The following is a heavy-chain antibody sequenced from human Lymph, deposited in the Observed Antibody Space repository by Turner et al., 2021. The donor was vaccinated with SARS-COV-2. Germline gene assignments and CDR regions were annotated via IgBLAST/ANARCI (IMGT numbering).Heavy chain of an antibody. J-gene: IGHJ5*02. CDR2: IYYSEST. D-gene: IGHD5-18*01. Sequence: QLQLQESGPGLVKPSETLSLTCTVSGCSISSSSYYWGWIRQPPWKGLEWIGSIYYSESTYYNPSLKSRVTISVDTSKKQFSLKLSSVTAADTAVYYCARRGYSYGSGEFPWGQGTLVTVSS. CDR1: GCSISSSSYY. CDR3: ARRGYSYGSGEFP. V-gene: IGHV4-39*01.